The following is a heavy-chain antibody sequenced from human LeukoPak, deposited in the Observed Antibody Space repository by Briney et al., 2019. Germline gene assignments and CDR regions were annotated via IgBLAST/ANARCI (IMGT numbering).Heavy chain of an antibody. CDR2: ISYDGSNK. CDR3: ARGGVAAAIQRGEGNFDY. V-gene: IGHV3-30-3*01. J-gene: IGHJ4*02. Sequence: GGSLRLSCAASGFTFSSYAMHWVRQAPGKGLEWVAVISYDGSNKYYADSVKGRFTISRENSKNTLYLQMNSLRAEDTAVYYCARGGVAAAIQRGEGNFDYWGQGTLVTVSS. CDR1: GFTFSSYA. D-gene: IGHD2-2*02.